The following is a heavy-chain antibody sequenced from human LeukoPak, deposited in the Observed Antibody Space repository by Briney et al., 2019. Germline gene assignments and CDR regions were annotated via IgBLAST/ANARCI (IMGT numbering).Heavy chain of an antibody. J-gene: IGHJ4*02. D-gene: IGHD5-18*01. CDR1: GFTVSSNY. CDR2: IYSGGST. Sequence: PGGSLRLSCAASGFTVSSNYMSWVRQAPGKGLEWVSVIYSGGSTYYADSVKGRFTISRDNSKNTLYLQMNSLRAEDTAVYYCARETAMVSFDYWGQGTLATVPS. CDR3: ARETAMVSFDY. V-gene: IGHV3-66*01.